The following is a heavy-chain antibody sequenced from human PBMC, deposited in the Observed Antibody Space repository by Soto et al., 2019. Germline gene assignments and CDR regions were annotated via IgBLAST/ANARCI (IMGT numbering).Heavy chain of an antibody. CDR2: IKNKANSYTT. CDR3: TRISLVGATGGRYFDY. V-gene: IGHV3-72*01. CDR1: GFIFSDHY. D-gene: IGHD1-26*01. Sequence: VQLVESGGGLVQPGGSLRLSCAVSGFIFSDHYVDWVRQAPGKGLEWVGRIKNKANSYTTEYAASVKGRFTISRDDSKNSLYLQMNSPKTEDTAVYYCTRISLVGATGGRYFDYWGQGTLLTGSS. J-gene: IGHJ4*02.